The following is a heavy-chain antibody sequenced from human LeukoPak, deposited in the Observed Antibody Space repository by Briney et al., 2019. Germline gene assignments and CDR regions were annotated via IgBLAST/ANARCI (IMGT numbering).Heavy chain of an antibody. D-gene: IGHD5/OR15-5a*01. Sequence: PETLSLTCTVSGGSISSYYWSWIRQPPGKGLEWIGYIYYSGSTNYNPSLKSRVTISVDTSRNQFSLKLSSVTAADTAVYYCASALRFGWFDPWGQGTLVTVSS. CDR1: GGSISSYY. CDR3: ASALRFGWFDP. J-gene: IGHJ5*02. V-gene: IGHV4-59*01. CDR2: IYYSGST.